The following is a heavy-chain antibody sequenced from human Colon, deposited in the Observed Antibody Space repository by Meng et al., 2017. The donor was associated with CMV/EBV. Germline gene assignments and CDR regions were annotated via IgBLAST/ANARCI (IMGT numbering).Heavy chain of an antibody. D-gene: IGHD6-19*01. Sequence: SGFTFSNYAMTWVRQAPGKGLEWVSTISDSGGSTYYADSVKGRFTISRDNSQNTLFLQMNSVRAEDTAIYFCAKSRSAIAVAASNYWGQGILVTVSS. CDR3: AKSRSAIAVAASNY. CDR1: GFTFSNYA. J-gene: IGHJ4*02. V-gene: IGHV3-23*01. CDR2: ISDSGGST.